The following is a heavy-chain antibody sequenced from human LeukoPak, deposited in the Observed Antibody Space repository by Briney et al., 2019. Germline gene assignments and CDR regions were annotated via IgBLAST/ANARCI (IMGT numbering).Heavy chain of an antibody. D-gene: IGHD5-12*01. CDR1: GYSVSIYY. CDR3: ASGAPTTRIGAGRFDY. Sequence: ASVTLSCKAFGYSVSIYYVHWVRQAPGQRLEWMGESNPNGGSTSYAQKIQGRITVTRDTYTNTVYMDLSSLRSEDTATSYCASGAPTTRIGAGRFDYWGQGSLLTVAS. J-gene: IGHJ4*02. V-gene: IGHV1-46*01. CDR2: SNPNGGST.